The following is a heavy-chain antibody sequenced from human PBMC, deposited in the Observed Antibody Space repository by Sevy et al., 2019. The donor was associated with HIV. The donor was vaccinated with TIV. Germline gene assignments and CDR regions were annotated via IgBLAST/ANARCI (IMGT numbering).Heavy chain of an antibody. CDR1: GGSFSGYY. CDR2: INYSGST. Sequence: SETLSLTCAFYGGSFSGYYWSWIRQPPGKGLEWIGEINYSGSTNYNPSLKSRVTISGDTSKNQFSLKLSSVTAADTAVYYCARHCSSTSCSHAFDIWGQGTMVTVSS. CDR3: ARHCSSTSCSHAFDI. J-gene: IGHJ3*02. V-gene: IGHV4-34*01. D-gene: IGHD2-2*01.